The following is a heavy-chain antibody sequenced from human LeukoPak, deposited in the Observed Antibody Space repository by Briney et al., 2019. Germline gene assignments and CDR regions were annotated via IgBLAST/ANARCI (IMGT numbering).Heavy chain of an antibody. D-gene: IGHD3-10*01. CDR1: GGSISSGPYY. V-gene: IGHV4-39*07. J-gene: IGHJ4*02. CDR3: ARYTSGTYLDF. Sequence: SETLSLTCTVSGGSISSGPYYWAWIRQSPGKGLEWIGSIYYNGDTYYNPSLKSRVTISVDTSKNQFSLNLNSVTAADTAVYYCARYTSGTYLDFWGQGTLVTVSS. CDR2: IYYNGDT.